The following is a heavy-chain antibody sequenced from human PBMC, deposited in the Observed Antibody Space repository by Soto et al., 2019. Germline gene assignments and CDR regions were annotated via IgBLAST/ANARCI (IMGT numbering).Heavy chain of an antibody. CDR2: TITIFDIT. CDR3: AKKFKKSDSRGNKFFGFYGMDV. D-gene: IGHD3-22*01. CDR1: GGPYNKYT. V-gene: IGHV1-69*02. Sequence: SVKVSCKASGGPYNKYTISCVRQAPGQGXEXXGRTITIFDITKHAKKFQGRVKMKRDTSRNKAYMEMSRMQSDDTDVYYCAKKFKKSDSRGNKFFGFYGMDVWGQGTTVTVSS. J-gene: IGHJ6*02.